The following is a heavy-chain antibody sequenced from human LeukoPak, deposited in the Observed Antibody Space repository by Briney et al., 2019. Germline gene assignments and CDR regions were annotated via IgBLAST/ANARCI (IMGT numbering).Heavy chain of an antibody. CDR3: ARSRYERYCSSTSCYSWYYGMDV. CDR2: IYTSAST. D-gene: IGHD2-2*01. V-gene: IGHV4-4*07. Sequence: SETLSLTCTVSGGSISSYYWSWIRQPAGKGLEWIGRIYTSASTNYNPSLKSRVTMSVDTSKNQFSLKLGSVTAADTAVYYCARSRYERYCSSTSCYSWYYGMDVWGQGTTVTVSS. CDR1: GGSISSYY. J-gene: IGHJ6*02.